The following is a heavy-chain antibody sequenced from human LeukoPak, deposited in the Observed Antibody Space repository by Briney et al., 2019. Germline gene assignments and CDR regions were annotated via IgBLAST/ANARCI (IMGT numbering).Heavy chain of an antibody. CDR1: GFTFSNYG. V-gene: IGHV3-30*03. Sequence: GRSLRLSCAASGFTFSNYGMHWVRQAPGKGLEWVAVISYDGSNKYYADSVKGRFTISRDNSKNTLYLQMNRLRSDDTAVYYCARDRDYGSGIFDYWGQGTLVTVSS. D-gene: IGHD3-10*01. CDR3: ARDRDYGSGIFDY. CDR2: ISYDGSNK. J-gene: IGHJ4*02.